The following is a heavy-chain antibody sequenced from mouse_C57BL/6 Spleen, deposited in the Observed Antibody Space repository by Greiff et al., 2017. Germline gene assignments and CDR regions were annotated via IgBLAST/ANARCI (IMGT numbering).Heavy chain of an antibody. Sequence: QVTLKVCGPGILQSSQTLSLTCSFSGFSLSTSGMGVSWIRQPSGKGLEWLAHIYWDDDKRSNPSLKSRLTISKATARKQVFLKITSVDTADTATYYCARRATSTGTGGYFDVWGTGTTVTVSS. V-gene: IGHV8-12*01. CDR3: ARRATSTGTGGYFDV. J-gene: IGHJ1*03. CDR1: GFSLSTSGMG. CDR2: IYWDDDK. D-gene: IGHD4-1*02.